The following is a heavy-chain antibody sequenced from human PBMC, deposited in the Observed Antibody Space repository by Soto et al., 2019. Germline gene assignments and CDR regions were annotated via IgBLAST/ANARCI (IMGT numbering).Heavy chain of an antibody. J-gene: IGHJ4*02. V-gene: IGHV3-15*07. Sequence: EVQLVESGGGLVKPGGSLRLSCAASGFTFSNAWMNWVRQAPGKGLEWVGRIRSNADGGTADYVVPVKGRFTFSRDDSQNTLFLQMNSLKTEDTAVYFCTTSISGLVTGHWGQGTLVTVSS. CDR2: IRSNADGGTA. CDR3: TTSISGLVTGH. CDR1: GFTFSNAW. D-gene: IGHD3-3*01.